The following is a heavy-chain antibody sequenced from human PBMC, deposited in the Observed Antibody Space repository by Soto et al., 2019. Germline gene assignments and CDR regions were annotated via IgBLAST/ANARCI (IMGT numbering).Heavy chain of an antibody. V-gene: IGHV1-46*01. Sequence: QVRLVQSGAEVKAPGASVKVSCKAPGDTFTSYYMHWVRQAPGHGLEWMGVINPNGGRIRFAQKFEARVTMTRDTSRSTVSMELRGVMCEDSVVYYCARSSGGFYGIIIGGTNWFAPWGQGTLFTVS. J-gene: IGHJ5*02. CDR2: INPNGGRI. D-gene: IGHD3-10*01. CDR1: GDTFTSYY. CDR3: ARSSGGFYGIIIGGTNWFAP.